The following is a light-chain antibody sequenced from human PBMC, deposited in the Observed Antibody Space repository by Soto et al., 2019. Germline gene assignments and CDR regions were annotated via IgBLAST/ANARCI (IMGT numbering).Light chain of an antibody. CDR3: QQYYSIPIT. V-gene: IGKV4-1*01. CDR2: WAS. J-gene: IGKJ5*01. Sequence: DLLLTPSPDSLAVSLGERATINCKSSESFLYSSNNKNYLAWYQQKPGQPPKLLIYWASTRESGVPDRFSGSGSGTDFTPTISSLQAEDVAVYYCQQYYSIPITFGQGTRLEIK. CDR1: ESFLYSSNNKNY.